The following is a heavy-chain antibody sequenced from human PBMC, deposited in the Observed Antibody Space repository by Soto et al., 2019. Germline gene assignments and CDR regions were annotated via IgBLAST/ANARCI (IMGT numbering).Heavy chain of an antibody. CDR3: ARSYYDILTGRYEFYYGMDV. CDR2: INPSGGST. J-gene: IGHJ6*02. Sequence: ASVKVSCKASGYSFTTYYIHWVRQAPGQGLEWMGRINPSGGSTTYAQKLQGRVTMTRDTSTSIVYMELSSLRFEDTAVYYCARSYYDILTGRYEFYYGMDVWGQGPTVTVSS. CDR1: GYSFTTYY. D-gene: IGHD3-9*01. V-gene: IGHV1-46*03.